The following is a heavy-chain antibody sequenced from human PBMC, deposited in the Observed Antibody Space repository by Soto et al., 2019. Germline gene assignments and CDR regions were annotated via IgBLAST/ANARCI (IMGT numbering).Heavy chain of an antibody. J-gene: IGHJ4*02. Sequence: WGSLRLSCAASGFTFSSYAMHWVRQAPGKGLEWVAVISYDGSNKYYADSVKGRSTISRDNSKNTLYLQMNSLRAEDTAVYYCAREKGEYCSSTSCYHGGYFDYWGQGTLVTVSS. CDR2: ISYDGSNK. CDR1: GFTFSSYA. D-gene: IGHD2-2*01. CDR3: AREKGEYCSSTSCYHGGYFDY. V-gene: IGHV3-30-3*01.